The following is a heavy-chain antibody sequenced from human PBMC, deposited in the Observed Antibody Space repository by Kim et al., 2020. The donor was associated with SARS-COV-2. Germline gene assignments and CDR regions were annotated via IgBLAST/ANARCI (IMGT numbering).Heavy chain of an antibody. V-gene: IGHV3-21*01. CDR3: ARDAGGYDTRGSFDY. D-gene: IGHD5-12*01. Sequence: GGSLRLSCAASGFTFSSYSMNWVRQAPGKGLEWVSSISSSSSYIYYADSVKGRFTISRDNAKNSLYLQMNSLRAEDTAVYYCARDAGGYDTRGSFDYWGQGTLVTVSS. CDR2: ISSSSSYI. J-gene: IGHJ4*02. CDR1: GFTFSSYS.